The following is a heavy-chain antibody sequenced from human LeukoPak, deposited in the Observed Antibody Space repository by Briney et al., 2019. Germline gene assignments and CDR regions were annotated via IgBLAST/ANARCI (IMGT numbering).Heavy chain of an antibody. CDR1: GFTFSSYS. V-gene: IGHV3-21*01. CDR3: ARVAQLAGDY. CDR2: ISSSSSYI. Sequence: GGSLRLSCAASGFTFSSYSMNWVRQAPGKGLEWVLSISSSSSYIYYADSVKGRFTISRDNAKNSLYLQMNSLRAEDTAVYYCARVAQLAGDYWGQGTLVTVSS. J-gene: IGHJ4*02. D-gene: IGHD6-6*01.